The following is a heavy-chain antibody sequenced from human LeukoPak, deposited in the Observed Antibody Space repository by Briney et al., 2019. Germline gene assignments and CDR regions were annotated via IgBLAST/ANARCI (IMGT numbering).Heavy chain of an antibody. CDR3: AREYYASGDY. J-gene: IGHJ4*02. CDR1: GFTFSSLW. CDR2: INADGSST. V-gene: IGHV3-74*01. D-gene: IGHD3-10*01. Sequence: GGSLRLSCAASGFTFSSLWMHWVRQAPGKGLQWVSRINADGSSTGHADSVKGRLTISRDNAKNTLYLQINSLRAEDTAVYYCAREYYASGDYWGQGTLVTVSS.